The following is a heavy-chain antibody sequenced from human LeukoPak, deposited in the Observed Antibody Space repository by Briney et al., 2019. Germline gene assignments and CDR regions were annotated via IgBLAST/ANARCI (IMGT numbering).Heavy chain of an antibody. J-gene: IGHJ4*02. CDR2: IGISSGPL. Sequence: GGSLRLSCAASGFTFNNYAMNWVRQTPGGRLEWVSFIGISSGPLLYADSVKGRFTISRDNAKASVYLQMNRLRAEDTAVYYCARAKGYTRSYSFDYWGQGILVTVSS. CDR1: GFTFNNYA. CDR3: ARAKGYTRSYSFDY. D-gene: IGHD3-10*01. V-gene: IGHV3-48*04.